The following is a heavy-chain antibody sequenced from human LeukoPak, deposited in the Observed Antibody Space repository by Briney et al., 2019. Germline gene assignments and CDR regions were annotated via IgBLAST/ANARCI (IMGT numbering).Heavy chain of an antibody. CDR3: ARDPVHYYGSGSYLRFDP. V-gene: IGHV1-18*01. Sequence: GASVMVSCKTSGYTFTSYGISWVRQAPGQGLEWMGWISAYNGNTNYAQKLQGRVTMTTDTSTSTAYMGLRSLRSDDTAVYYCARDPVHYYGSGSYLRFDPWGQGTLVTVSS. CDR2: ISAYNGNT. J-gene: IGHJ5*02. CDR1: GYTFTSYG. D-gene: IGHD3-10*01.